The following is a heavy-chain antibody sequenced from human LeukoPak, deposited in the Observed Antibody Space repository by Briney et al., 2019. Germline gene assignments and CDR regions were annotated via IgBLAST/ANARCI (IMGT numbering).Heavy chain of an antibody. Sequence: ASVKVSCKASGYTFTSYYMHWVRQAPGQGPEWMGWINPKSGVTNYAQKSQGRVTLTRDTSINTAYMELSRLKSDDTAVYFCARDITLGNGVLDSWGQGTLVTVSS. CDR1: GYTFTSYY. V-gene: IGHV1-2*02. CDR2: INPKSGVT. CDR3: ARDITLGNGVLDS. D-gene: IGHD3-16*01. J-gene: IGHJ4*02.